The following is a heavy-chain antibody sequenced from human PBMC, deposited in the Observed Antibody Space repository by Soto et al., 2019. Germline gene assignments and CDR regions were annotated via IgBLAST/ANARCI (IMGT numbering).Heavy chain of an antibody. CDR2: VYWDDDK. J-gene: IGHJ4*02. CDR1: GFSLSTSGAG. V-gene: IGHV2-5*02. CDR3: AYRLYAGWLTGSYYDY. D-gene: IGHD7-27*01. Sequence: QITLKESGPTLVKPTQTLTLTCTFSGFSLSTSGAGVCWIRQPPPKALEWLAVVYWDDDKRYSPSLKSRLTITKDTSKNHVVLKMTNMDPVDTATYYCAYRLYAGWLTGSYYDYWGPGTLVTVSS.